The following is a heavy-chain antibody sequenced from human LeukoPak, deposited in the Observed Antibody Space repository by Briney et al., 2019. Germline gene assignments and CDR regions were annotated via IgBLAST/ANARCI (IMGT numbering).Heavy chain of an antibody. CDR1: GYTFTSYY. D-gene: IGHD6-6*01. Sequence: SCKASGYTFTSYYMHWVRQAPGKGLEWVAVIWYDGSNEYYADSVKGRFTISRDNSKNRLDLQMNSLRADDTAVYYCARGYVWSSSSPFDYWGQGTLVTVSS. CDR2: IWYDGSNE. J-gene: IGHJ4*02. CDR3: ARGYVWSSSSPFDY. V-gene: IGHV3-33*01.